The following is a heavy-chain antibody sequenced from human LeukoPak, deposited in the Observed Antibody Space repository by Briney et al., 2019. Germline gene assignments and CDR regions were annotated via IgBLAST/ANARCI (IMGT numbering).Heavy chain of an antibody. CDR2: IYYSGST. D-gene: IGHD3-22*01. J-gene: IGHJ3*02. CDR1: GASISSGDYY. Sequence: SETLSLTCTVSGASISSGDYYWSWIRQPPGKGLGWIGYIYYSGSTYYNPSLKSRVTLSVDTSKNQFSLKLSSVTAADTAVYYCARVYYYDSSALAFDIWGQGTMVTVSS. CDR3: ARVYYYDSSALAFDI. V-gene: IGHV4-30-4*01.